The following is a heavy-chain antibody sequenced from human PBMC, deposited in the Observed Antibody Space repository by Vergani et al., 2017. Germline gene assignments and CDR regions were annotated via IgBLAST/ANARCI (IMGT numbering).Heavy chain of an antibody. J-gene: IGHJ4*02. Sequence: QVQLQQWGAGLLKPSETLSLTCAVYGGSFSGYYWSWIRQPPGKGLEWIGEINHSGSTNYNPSLKSRVTISVEPSKNQFSLKLSSVTAADTAVYYCARGPYYYDSSGYRYWGQGTLVTVSS. CDR1: GGSFSGYY. CDR2: INHSGST. D-gene: IGHD3-22*01. V-gene: IGHV4-34*01. CDR3: ARGPYYYDSSGYRY.